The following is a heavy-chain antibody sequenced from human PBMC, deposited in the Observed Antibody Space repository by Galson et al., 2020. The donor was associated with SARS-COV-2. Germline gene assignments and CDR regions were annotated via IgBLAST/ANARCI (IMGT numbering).Heavy chain of an antibody. CDR2: IKSKAYGETT. J-gene: IGHJ1*01. CDR1: GFTFCDYA. V-gene: IGHV3-49*03. D-gene: IGHD3-10*01. Sequence: GESLKISCTASGFTFCDYAMSWFRQAPGKGPEGGGFIKSKAYGETTQYAASVKGRFILSREESKSIAYLQINSLKTDDTAVYYCARDQAGSWWGQGTLVTVSS. CDR3: ARDQAGSW.